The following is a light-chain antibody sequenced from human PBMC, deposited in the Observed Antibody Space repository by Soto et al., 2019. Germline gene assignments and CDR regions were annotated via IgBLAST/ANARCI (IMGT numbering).Light chain of an antibody. Sequence: EIVLTQSPGTMSLSPGEGATLSCRASQSSSSSHLAWYQQKPDQTPRLLIYGASNRATGIPDRFSGSGSGTDFTLTISRLEPEDFAVYYCQHYGNEGTFGPGTQVDLK. CDR3: QHYGNEGT. CDR2: GAS. CDR1: QSSSSSH. J-gene: IGKJ3*01. V-gene: IGKV3-20*01.